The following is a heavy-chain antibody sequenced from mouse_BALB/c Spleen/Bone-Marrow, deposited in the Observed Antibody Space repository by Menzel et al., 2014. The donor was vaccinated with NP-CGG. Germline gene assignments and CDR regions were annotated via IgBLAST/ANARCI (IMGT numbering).Heavy chain of an antibody. D-gene: IGHD3-1*01. CDR3: TTGLAY. CDR1: GFTFSNYW. Sequence: EVKLTESGGGLVQPGGSMKLSCVASGFTFSNYWMNWVRQSPEKGLEWVAEIRLKSNNYATHYAESVKGRFTISKDDSKSSVYLQMNNLRAEDTGIYYCTTGLAYWGQGTLVTVSA. CDR2: IRLKSNNYAT. V-gene: IGHV6-6*02. J-gene: IGHJ3*01.